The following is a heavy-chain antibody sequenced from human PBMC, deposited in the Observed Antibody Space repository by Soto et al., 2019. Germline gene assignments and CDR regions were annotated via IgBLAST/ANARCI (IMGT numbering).Heavy chain of an antibody. D-gene: IGHD4-17*01. Sequence: QLQLQESGPGLVKPSETLSLTCTVSGGSISSSSYYWGWIRQPPGKGLEWIGSIYYSGSTYYNPSLKSRVTISVDTSKNQFSLKLSSVTAADTAVYYCARPRDADYGVYFDYWGQGTLVTVSS. CDR2: IYYSGST. CDR3: ARPRDADYGVYFDY. J-gene: IGHJ4*02. CDR1: GGSISSSSYY. V-gene: IGHV4-39*01.